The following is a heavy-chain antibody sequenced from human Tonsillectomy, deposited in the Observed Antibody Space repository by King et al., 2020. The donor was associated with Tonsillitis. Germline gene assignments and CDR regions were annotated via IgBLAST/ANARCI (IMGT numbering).Heavy chain of an antibody. CDR2: IYRDASST. D-gene: IGHD4-17*01. J-gene: IGHJ4*02. V-gene: IGHV3-23*03. CDR3: AKTLTVTGDY. CDR1: GFTFSSYA. Sequence: VQLVESGGGLVQPGGSLRLSCAASGFTFSSYAMSWVRQAPGKGLEWVSIIYRDASSTYYADSVKGRFTISRDNSKNTLYLQMNSLRAEDTAVYYCAKTLTVTGDYWGQGTLVTVSS.